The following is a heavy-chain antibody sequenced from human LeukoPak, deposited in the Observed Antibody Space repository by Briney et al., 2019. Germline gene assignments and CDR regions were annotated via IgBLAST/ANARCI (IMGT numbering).Heavy chain of an antibody. CDR3: ARAEYSSGWYE. V-gene: IGHV4-34*01. D-gene: IGHD6-19*01. CDR1: GGSFSGYY. CDR2: INHSGGT. J-gene: IGHJ4*02. Sequence: PSETLSLTCAVYGGSFSGYYWSWIRQPPGKGLEWIGEINHSGGTNYNPSLKSRVTISVDTSKNQFSLKLSSVTAADTAVYYCARAEYSSGWYEWGQGTLVTVSS.